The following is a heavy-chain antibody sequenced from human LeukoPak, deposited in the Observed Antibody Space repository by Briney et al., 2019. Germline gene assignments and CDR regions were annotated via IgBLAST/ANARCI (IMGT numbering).Heavy chain of an antibody. D-gene: IGHD5-18*01. CDR2: IIPIFGTA. J-gene: IGHJ4*02. CDR1: GGTFSSYA. Sequence: GASVKVSCKASGGTFSSYAISWVRQAPGQGLEWMGGIIPIFGTANYAQKFRGRVTITADESTSTAYMELSSLRSEDTAVYYCARGDLVDTAMVTSDYVLDYWGQGTLVTVSS. V-gene: IGHV1-69*13. CDR3: ARGDLVDTAMVTSDYVLDY.